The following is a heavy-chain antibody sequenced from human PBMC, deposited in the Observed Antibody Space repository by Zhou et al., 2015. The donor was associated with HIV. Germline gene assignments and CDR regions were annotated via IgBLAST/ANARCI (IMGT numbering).Heavy chain of an antibody. Sequence: QVQLVQSGAEVKKPGSSVKVSCKASGGTFSSYAISWXRQAPGQGLEWMGGIIPILGTANYAQKFQGRVTITADESTSTAYMELSSLRSEDTAVYFCARGVSVNYNHKYYWFHPWGQGTLVTVS. J-gene: IGHJ5*02. V-gene: IGHV1-69*01. D-gene: IGHD1-14*01. CDR1: GGTFSSYA. CDR2: IIPILGTA. CDR3: ARGVSVNYNHKYYWFHP.